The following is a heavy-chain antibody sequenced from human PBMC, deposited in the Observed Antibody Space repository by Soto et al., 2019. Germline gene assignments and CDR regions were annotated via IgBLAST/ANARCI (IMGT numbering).Heavy chain of an antibody. D-gene: IGHD5-12*01. J-gene: IGHJ4*02. Sequence: WGSLRLSCAASGFTFIRYEMNWVRQAPGKGLEWVSYISSSGSTKYYADSVKGRFTISRDNAKNSLYLQMNSLRVEDTAVYYCARVGDGYNLNYWGQGTLVTVYS. CDR1: GFTFIRYE. CDR2: ISSSGSTK. CDR3: ARVGDGYNLNY. V-gene: IGHV3-48*03.